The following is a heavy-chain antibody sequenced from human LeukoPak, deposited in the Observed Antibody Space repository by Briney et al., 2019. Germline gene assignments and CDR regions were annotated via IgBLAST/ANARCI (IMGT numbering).Heavy chain of an antibody. CDR3: AKGVGTAMAFEFDY. V-gene: IGHV3-30*18. CDR2: ISYDGSNK. Sequence: GGSLRLSCAASGFTFSSYGMHWVRQAPGKGLEWVAVISYDGSNKYYADSVKGRFTISRDNSKNTLYLQMNSLRAEDTAVYYCAKGVGTAMAFEFDYWGRGTLVTVSS. D-gene: IGHD5-18*01. J-gene: IGHJ4*02. CDR1: GFTFSSYG.